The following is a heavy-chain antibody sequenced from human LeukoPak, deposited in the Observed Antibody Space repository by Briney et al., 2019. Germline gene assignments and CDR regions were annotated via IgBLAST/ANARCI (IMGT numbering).Heavy chain of an antibody. CDR2: VYGGGKT. Sequence: PGGSLRLSCSASGFTVSGNFMNWVRQAPGKGLEWVSSVYGGGKTDYAESVKGRFTFSRDNAKNSLYLQMNSLRAEDTAVYYCARLRYYGMDVWGQGTTVTVSS. CDR1: GFTVSGNF. V-gene: IGHV3-53*01. CDR3: ARLRYYGMDV. J-gene: IGHJ6*02.